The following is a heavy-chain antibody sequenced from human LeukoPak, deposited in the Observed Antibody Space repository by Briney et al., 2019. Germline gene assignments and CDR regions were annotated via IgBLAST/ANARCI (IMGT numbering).Heavy chain of an antibody. Sequence: SETLSLTCTVSGGSISSYYWSWIRQPPGKGLEWIGYIYYSGSTNYNPSLKSRVTISVDTSKNQFSLKLSSVTAADTAVYYCARVDYGDYVLFDYWGQGTLVTVSS. CDR2: IYYSGST. J-gene: IGHJ4*02. D-gene: IGHD4-17*01. CDR3: ARVDYGDYVLFDY. V-gene: IGHV4-59*01. CDR1: GGSISSYY.